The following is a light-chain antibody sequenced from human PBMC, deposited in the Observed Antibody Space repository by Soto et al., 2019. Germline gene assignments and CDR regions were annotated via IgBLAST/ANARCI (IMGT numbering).Light chain of an antibody. CDR1: QPINIY. Sequence: DIPMTQSPSSLSASVGDRVTITCRTSQPINIYLNWYQHKPGKAPKLLIYAASSLQSGVPSRFSGSGSGADFTLTISSLQPEYFSTYYCQQSYSAPTCGGGTKVEIK. V-gene: IGKV1-39*01. CDR3: QQSYSAPT. CDR2: AAS. J-gene: IGKJ4*01.